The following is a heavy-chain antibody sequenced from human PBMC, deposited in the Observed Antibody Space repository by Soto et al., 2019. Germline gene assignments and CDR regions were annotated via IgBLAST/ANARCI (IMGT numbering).Heavy chain of an antibody. J-gene: IGHJ5*02. CDR2: IIPRFSTT. CDR1: GGTFSSSA. D-gene: IGHD6-13*01. Sequence: QVQLVQSGAEVKKPGSSVKVSCKASGGTFSSSAISWVRQAPGQGLEWMGGIIPRFSTTNYAQKFQGRLMXXAXQXXSTAYMEVSSLRSEATAVYYCAREHSSSWYKWFDPWGQGTLVTVSS. V-gene: IGHV1-69*12. CDR3: AREHSSSWYKWFDP.